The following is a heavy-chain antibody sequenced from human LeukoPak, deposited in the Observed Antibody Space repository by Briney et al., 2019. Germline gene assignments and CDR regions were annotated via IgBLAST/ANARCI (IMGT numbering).Heavy chain of an antibody. V-gene: IGHV3-30-3*01. CDR2: ISYDGSNK. CDR1: GFTFSSYA. CDR3: AKKAEGYGDSVTQH. Sequence: GGSLRLSCAASGFTFSSYAMHWVRQAPGKGLEWVAVISYDGSNKYYADSVKGRFTISRDNSKNTLYLQMNSLRVDDTALYYCAKKAEGYGDSVTQHWGQGTLVTVSS. D-gene: IGHD4-17*01. J-gene: IGHJ1*01.